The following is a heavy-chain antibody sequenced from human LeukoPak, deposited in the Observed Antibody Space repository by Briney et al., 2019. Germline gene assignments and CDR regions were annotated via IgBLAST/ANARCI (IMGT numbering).Heavy chain of an antibody. CDR3: AGLPAYYYDTSGFYFDY. CDR1: GFTFSNYE. D-gene: IGHD3-22*01. J-gene: IGHJ4*02. V-gene: IGHV3-48*03. CDR2: ISNSGTTK. Sequence: GGSLRLSCAASGFTFSNYEMNWIRQAPGKGLEWISYISNSGTTKYYADSVKGRFTISRDNAKNSLYLQMNSLRAEDTAVYYCAGLPAYYYDTSGFYFDYWGQGTLVTVSS.